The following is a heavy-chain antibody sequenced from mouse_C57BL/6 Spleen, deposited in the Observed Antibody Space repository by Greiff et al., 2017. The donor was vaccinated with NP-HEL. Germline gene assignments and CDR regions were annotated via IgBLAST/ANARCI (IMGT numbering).Heavy chain of an antibody. V-gene: IGHV1-80*01. D-gene: IGHD1-1*01. CDR1: GYSFSSYW. CDR2: IYPGDGDT. Sequence: QVPLQQSGAELVKPGASVKISCKASGYSFSSYWMNWVKQRPGKGLEWIGQIYPGDGDTNYNGKFKGKATLTADKSSSTAYMQLSSLTSEDSAVYFCARSTTVGEGYYFDYWGQGTTLTVSS. CDR3: ARSTTVGEGYYFDY. J-gene: IGHJ2*01.